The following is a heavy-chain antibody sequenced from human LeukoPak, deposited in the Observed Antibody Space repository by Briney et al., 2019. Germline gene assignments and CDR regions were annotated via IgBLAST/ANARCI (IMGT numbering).Heavy chain of an antibody. CDR2: ISSTSSYT. CDR1: GFTFSDYY. Sequence: GGSLRLSCAASGFTFSDYYMSWIRQAPGKGLEWVSYISSTSSYTNYADSVKGRFTISRDNAKNSLHLQMNSLRAEDTAVYYCARSYGWLPGGMWGQGTLVTVSS. J-gene: IGHJ4*02. D-gene: IGHD5-12*01. CDR3: ARSYGWLPGGM. V-gene: IGHV3-11*03.